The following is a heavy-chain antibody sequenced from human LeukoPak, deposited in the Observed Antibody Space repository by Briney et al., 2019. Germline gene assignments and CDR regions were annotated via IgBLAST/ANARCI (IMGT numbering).Heavy chain of an antibody. V-gene: IGHV1-69*04. J-gene: IGHJ4*02. D-gene: IGHD3-22*01. Sequence: SVKVSCKAPGDTFGSYAISWVRQAHGQALEWMGRTIPILGIAKYAQKFQGRLTITADTSTSTAYMELTNLRSDDTAVYYCASQFLLPFDYWGRGTLVTVSS. CDR1: GDTFGSYA. CDR2: TIPILGIA. CDR3: ASQFLLPFDY.